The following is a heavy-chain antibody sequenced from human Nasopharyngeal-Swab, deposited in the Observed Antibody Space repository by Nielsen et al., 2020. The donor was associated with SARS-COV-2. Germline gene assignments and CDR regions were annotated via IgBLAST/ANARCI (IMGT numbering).Heavy chain of an antibody. CDR2: ISWDSRRT. CDR3: AKDIAADGLGQYYFDY. CDR1: GFNFDDFM. J-gene: IGHJ4*02. D-gene: IGHD6-13*01. Sequence: GESLKISCAASGFNFDDFMMHWVRQVPGRGLEWVSLISWDSRRTSYADSVKGRFIISRDNRKASLSLQMNSLRTEDSGLYYCAKDIAADGLGQYYFDYWGRGTLVTVSS. V-gene: IGHV3-43*01.